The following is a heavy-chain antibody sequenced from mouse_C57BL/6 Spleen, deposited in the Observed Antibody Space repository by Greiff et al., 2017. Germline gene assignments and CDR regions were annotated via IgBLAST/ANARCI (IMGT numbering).Heavy chain of an antibody. CDR1: GYTFTSYW. CDR2: INPSNGGT. V-gene: IGHV1-53*01. Sequence: VQLQQPGTELVKPGASVKLSCKASGYTFTSYWMHWVKQRPGQGLEWIGNINPSNGGTNYNEKFKSKATLPVDKSSSTAYMQLSILTSEDSAVYYCARSGTSYDDGRDYFDYWGQGTTRTVSS. D-gene: IGHD2-4*01. J-gene: IGHJ2*01. CDR3: ARSGTSYDDGRDYFDY.